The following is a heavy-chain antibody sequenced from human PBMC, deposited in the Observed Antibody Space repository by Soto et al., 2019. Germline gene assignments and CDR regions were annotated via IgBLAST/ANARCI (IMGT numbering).Heavy chain of an antibody. D-gene: IGHD3-16*02. CDR3: ARAHDYVWGSYRPNWFDP. Sequence: QVQLVESGGGLVKPGGSLRLSCAASGFTFSDYYMSWIRQAPGKGLEWVSYISSSGSTIYYADSVKGRFTISRDNDKNSRYLQMNSLRAEDTAVYYCARAHDYVWGSYRPNWFDPWGQGTLVTVSS. CDR2: ISSSGSTI. CDR1: GFTFSDYY. V-gene: IGHV3-11*01. J-gene: IGHJ5*02.